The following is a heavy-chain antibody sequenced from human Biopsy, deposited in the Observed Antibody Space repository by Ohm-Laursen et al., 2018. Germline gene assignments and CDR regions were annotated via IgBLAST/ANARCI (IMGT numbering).Heavy chain of an antibody. CDR1: GDSISSYY. D-gene: IGHD3-22*01. CDR3: ARGGRYYYGSPDN. J-gene: IGHJ4*02. Sequence: SQTLSLTCTVSGDSISSYYWNWIRQPPGKGLEWVGYIYYSGSTNYNPSLKSRVTISVDTSKNQFSLKLYSVTAADTAVYYCARGGRYYYGSPDNWGQGTLVIVSS. V-gene: IGHV4-59*01. CDR2: IYYSGST.